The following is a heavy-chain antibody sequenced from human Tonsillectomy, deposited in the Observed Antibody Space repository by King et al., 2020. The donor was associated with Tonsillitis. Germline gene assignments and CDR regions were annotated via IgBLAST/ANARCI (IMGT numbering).Heavy chain of an antibody. CDR3: ARDGGSYYDFWSGYRPGYYFDY. CDR2: IYTSGST. CDR1: GGSISRYY. J-gene: IGHJ4*02. D-gene: IGHD3-3*01. Sequence: QLQESDPGLVKPSEPLSLTCTVSGGSISRYYWSWIRQPAGKGLEWIGRIYTSGSTNYNPSLKSRVTMSVDTSKNQFSLKLSSVTAADTAVYYCARDGGSYYDFWSGYRPGYYFDYWGQGTLVTVSS. V-gene: IGHV4-4*07.